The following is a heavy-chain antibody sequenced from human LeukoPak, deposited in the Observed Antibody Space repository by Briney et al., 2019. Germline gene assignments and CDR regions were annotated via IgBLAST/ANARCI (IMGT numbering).Heavy chain of an antibody. V-gene: IGHV3-23*01. CDR1: GFTFSDSA. CDR2: ISASGSNS. D-gene: IGHD1-26*01. Sequence: GGSLRLSCAASGFTFSDSAMSWVRQASGRGLEWVSLISASGSNSYYADSVKGRFTVSRDSSKNTLHLQMNSLRAEDTAVYYCARDIELSCWGQGTLVTVSS. CDR3: ARDIELSC. J-gene: IGHJ4*02.